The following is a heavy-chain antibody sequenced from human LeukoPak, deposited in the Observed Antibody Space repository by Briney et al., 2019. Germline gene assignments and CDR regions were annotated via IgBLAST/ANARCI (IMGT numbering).Heavy chain of an antibody. CDR2: IYTSGST. Sequence: SQTLSLTCTVSGGSISSGGYYWSWIRQPAGKGLEWIGRIYTSGSTKYNPSLKSRVTISMDTSKNQFSLQLSSVTAADTAMYYCARARDYYDSTFDYWGQGTLVTVSS. CDR1: GGSISSGGYY. CDR3: ARARDYYDSTFDY. D-gene: IGHD3-22*01. V-gene: IGHV4-61*02. J-gene: IGHJ4*02.